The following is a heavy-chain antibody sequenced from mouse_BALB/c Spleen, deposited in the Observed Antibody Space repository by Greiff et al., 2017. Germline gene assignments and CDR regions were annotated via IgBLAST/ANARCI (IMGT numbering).Heavy chain of an antibody. Sequence: VKLMESGAELVRPGASVTLSCKASGYTFTDYEMHWVKQTPVHGLEWIGAIDPETGGTAYNQKFKGKATLTADKSSSTAYMELRSLTSEDSAVYYCTRRSTYGNYDYYAMDYWGQGTSVTVSS. CDR2: IDPETGGT. D-gene: IGHD2-1*01. V-gene: IGHV1-15*01. CDR1: GYTFTDYE. J-gene: IGHJ4*01. CDR3: TRRSTYGNYDYYAMDY.